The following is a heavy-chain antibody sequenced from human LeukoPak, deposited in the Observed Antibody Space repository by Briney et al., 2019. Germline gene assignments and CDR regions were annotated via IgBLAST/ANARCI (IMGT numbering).Heavy chain of an antibody. V-gene: IGHV1-24*01. CDR1: GYTLTELS. J-gene: IGHJ4*02. Sequence: GASVKVSCKVSGYTLTELSMHWVRQAPGKGLEWMGGFDPEDGETIYAQKFQGRVTMTEDTSTDTAYTELSSLRSEDTAVYYCATGTKIVVVPDYWGQGTLVTVSS. D-gene: IGHD3-22*01. CDR3: ATGTKIVVVPDY. CDR2: FDPEDGET.